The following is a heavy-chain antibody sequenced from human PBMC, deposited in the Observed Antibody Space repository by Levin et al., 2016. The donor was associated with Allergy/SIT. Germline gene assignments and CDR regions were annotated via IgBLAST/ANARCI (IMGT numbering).Heavy chain of an antibody. CDR2: IGSGDDST. CDR1: GFTFSTNV. Sequence: LSLTCATSGFTFSTNVMAWVRQPPGEGLEWVADIGSGDDSTYYADSVKGRFTISRDNSKSTLFLQMNSLRADDTADYYCVRVRKAPVGYHFYGMDVWGQGTAVTVSS. J-gene: IGHJ6*02. CDR3: VRVRKAPVGYHFYGMDV. D-gene: IGHD2/OR15-2a*01. V-gene: IGHV3-23*01.